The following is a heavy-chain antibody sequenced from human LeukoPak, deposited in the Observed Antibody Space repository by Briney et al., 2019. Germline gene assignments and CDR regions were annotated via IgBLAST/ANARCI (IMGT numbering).Heavy chain of an antibody. D-gene: IGHD3-16*01. CDR1: GFNFSNYA. CDR3: AKGHGRLPRVDSDY. J-gene: IGHJ4*02. CDR2: ISYDGSNK. Sequence: GGSLRLSCAASGFNFSNYAMHWVRQAPGKGLEWVAVISYDGSNKYYTDSMKGRFTISRDNSKNALYLQMSSLRAEDTAVYYCAKGHGRLPRVDSDYWGQGALVTVSS. V-gene: IGHV3-30*18.